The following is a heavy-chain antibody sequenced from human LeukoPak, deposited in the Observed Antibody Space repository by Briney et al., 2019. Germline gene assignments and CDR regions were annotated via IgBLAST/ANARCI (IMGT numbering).Heavy chain of an antibody. CDR1: GFTFSGYS. Sequence: GGSLRLSCAASGFTFSGYSMNWVRQAPGKGLEWVSSISSSSSYIYYADSVKGRFTISRDNAKNSLYLQMNSLRAEDTAVYYCASRGYSYGFDDYWGQGTLVTVSS. D-gene: IGHD5-18*01. CDR3: ASRGYSYGFDDY. CDR2: ISSSSSYI. V-gene: IGHV3-21*01. J-gene: IGHJ4*02.